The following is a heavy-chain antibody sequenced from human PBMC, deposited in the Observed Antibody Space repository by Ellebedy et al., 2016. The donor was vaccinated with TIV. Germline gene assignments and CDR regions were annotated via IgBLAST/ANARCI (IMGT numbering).Heavy chain of an antibody. Sequence: PGGSLRLSCAASGFTFSSNWMSWVRQTPGKGLEWVAYIKQDGSEKYYVDSVQGRFTISRDNAKNSLYLQMNSLRAEDTAKYYCARIGYSTDWYGGAPSYYFDFWGLGTLVTVSS. V-gene: IGHV3-7*01. CDR2: IKQDGSEK. J-gene: IGHJ4*02. CDR3: ARIGYSTDWYGGAPSYYFDF. CDR1: GFTFSSNW. D-gene: IGHD6-19*01.